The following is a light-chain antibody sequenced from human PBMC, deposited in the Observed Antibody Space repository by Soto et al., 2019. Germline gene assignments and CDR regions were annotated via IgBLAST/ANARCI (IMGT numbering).Light chain of an antibody. CDR2: AAS. V-gene: IGKV1-39*01. CDR1: QSITTY. CDR3: QQGYSTPWT. Sequence: DIQMTQSPSSLSASVGDRVTITCRASQSITTYLHWYQQKPGKAPNLLIYAASNLQSGAPSRFSGSGSGTDFTLTINSLQPEDFATYYCQQGYSTPWTFGQGTTV. J-gene: IGKJ1*01.